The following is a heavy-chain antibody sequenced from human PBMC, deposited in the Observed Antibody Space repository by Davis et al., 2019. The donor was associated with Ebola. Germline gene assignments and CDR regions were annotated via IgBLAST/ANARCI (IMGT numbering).Heavy chain of an antibody. CDR3: ARVGPAALDY. J-gene: IGHJ4*02. Sequence: MPSETLSLTCAVYGGSFSGYYWSWIRQPPGKGLEWIGYIYYSGSTNYNPSLKSRVTISVDTSKNQFSLKLSSVTAADTAVYYCARVGPAALDYWGQGTLVTVSS. CDR2: IYYSGST. CDR1: GGSFSGYY. V-gene: IGHV4-59*01. D-gene: IGHD2-2*01.